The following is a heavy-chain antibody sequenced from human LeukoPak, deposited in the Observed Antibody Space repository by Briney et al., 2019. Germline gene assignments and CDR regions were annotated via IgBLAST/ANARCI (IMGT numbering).Heavy chain of an antibody. J-gene: IGHJ4*02. V-gene: IGHV4-31*03. Sequence: SQTLSLTCTVSGASFSSGDQFWNWIRQRPGEGLERIGSIHPSGTLYNNPSLESRVTISIDTSKNQFSLNLNSVTAADTAVYFCSRGLDSRKLGYWGQGTLVTVSS. CDR1: GASFSSGDQF. D-gene: IGHD3-22*01. CDR2: IHPSGTL. CDR3: SRGLDSRKLGY.